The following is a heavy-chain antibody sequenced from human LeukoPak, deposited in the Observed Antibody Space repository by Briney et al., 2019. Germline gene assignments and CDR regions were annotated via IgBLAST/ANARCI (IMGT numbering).Heavy chain of an antibody. CDR2: ISGSGGST. CDR3: AKDFEVTIFGEVYNWFDP. Sequence: GGSLRLSCAASGFTFSSYAMSWVRQAPGKGLEWVSAISGSGGSTYYADSVKGRFTISRDNSKNTLYLQMNSLRAEDTAVYYCAKDFEVTIFGEVYNWFDPWGQGTLVTVSS. D-gene: IGHD3-3*01. J-gene: IGHJ5*02. V-gene: IGHV3-23*01. CDR1: GFTFSSYA.